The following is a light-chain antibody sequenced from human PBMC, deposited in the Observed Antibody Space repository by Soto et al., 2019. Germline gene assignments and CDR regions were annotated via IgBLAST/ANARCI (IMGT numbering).Light chain of an antibody. CDR1: QSVSGSS. J-gene: IGKJ5*01. V-gene: IGKV3-20*01. CDR2: GAS. CDR3: QQYVGSAGIT. Sequence: EIVFTQSPGTLALSTGERATLSCRASQSVSGSSLAWYQQKPGQAPRLVIHGASSRAAGIPDRFNGTGSGTDFTLTITRLEPEDFAVYYCQQYVGSAGITFGQGTRLEI.